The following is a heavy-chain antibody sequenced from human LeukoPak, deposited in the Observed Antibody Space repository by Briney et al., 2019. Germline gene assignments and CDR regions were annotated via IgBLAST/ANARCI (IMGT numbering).Heavy chain of an antibody. Sequence: HPGGSLRLSCAASGFTFSNYALMWLRQSPGKGLEWVSAIRGSGGGTFYADSVKGRFTISRDNSKNTLYLQMNGLRAEDTAVYYCARDPNGDYIGAFDMWGRGTLVAVYS. CDR3: ARDPNGDYIGAFDM. CDR1: GFTFSNYA. CDR2: IRGSGGGT. V-gene: IGHV3-23*01. J-gene: IGHJ3*02. D-gene: IGHD4-17*01.